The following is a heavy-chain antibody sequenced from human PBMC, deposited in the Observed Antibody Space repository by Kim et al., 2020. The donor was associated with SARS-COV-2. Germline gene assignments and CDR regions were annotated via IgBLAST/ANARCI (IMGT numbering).Heavy chain of an antibody. CDR2: ISSSSSDM. CDR3: ARHLSGTFYYGMDV. J-gene: IGHJ6*02. V-gene: IGHV3-21*06. D-gene: IGHD1-26*01. Sequence: GGSLRLSCAGSGFTFSSYSMNWVRQAPGKGLDWVSSISSSSSDMFYGDSVKGRFTISRDNGKNSLYLQMNSLRAEDTAVYYCARHLSGTFYYGMDVWGQGTTVTVSS. CDR1: GFTFSSYS.